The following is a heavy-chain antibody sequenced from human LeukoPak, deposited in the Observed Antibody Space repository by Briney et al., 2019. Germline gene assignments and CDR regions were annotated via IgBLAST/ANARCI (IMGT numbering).Heavy chain of an antibody. CDR1: GFTFSSYW. J-gene: IGHJ4*02. V-gene: IGHV3-7*04. Sequence: GGSLRLSCAASGFTFSSYWMSWVRQAPGKGLEWVANIQQDGSDKYYADSVKGRFTISRDNAKNSLYLQINSLRAEDTAVYYCARDSSSGSYPDYWGQGTLVTVSS. D-gene: IGHD3-10*01. CDR2: IQQDGSDK. CDR3: ARDSSSGSYPDY.